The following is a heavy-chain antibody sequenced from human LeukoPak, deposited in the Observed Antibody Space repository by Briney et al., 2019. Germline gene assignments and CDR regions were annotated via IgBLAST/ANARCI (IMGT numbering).Heavy chain of an antibody. CDR1: GYTFTSYG. CDR3: ARGRLPMIVVANDAFDI. V-gene: IGHV1-18*01. CDR2: ISAYNGNT. Sequence: ASVKVSCKASGYTFTSYGISWVRQAPGQGLEWMGWISAYNGNTNYAQKLQGRVTMTTDTSTSTAYMELRSLRSDDTAVYYCARGRLPMIVVANDAFDIWGQGTMVTVSS. D-gene: IGHD3-22*01. J-gene: IGHJ3*02.